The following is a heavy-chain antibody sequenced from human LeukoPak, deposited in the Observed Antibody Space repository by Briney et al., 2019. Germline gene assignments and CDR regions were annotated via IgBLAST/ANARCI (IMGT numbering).Heavy chain of an antibody. J-gene: IGHJ4*02. V-gene: IGHV1-8*01. Sequence: ASVKVSCKASGYTFTSYDINWVRQATGQGLEWMGWMNPNSGNTGYAQKFQGRVTMTRNTSISTAYMELSSLRSDDTAVYYCARGTQYQLLSLFFDYWGQGTLVTVSS. CDR3: ARGTQYQLLSLFFDY. CDR1: GYTFTSYD. D-gene: IGHD2-2*01. CDR2: MNPNSGNT.